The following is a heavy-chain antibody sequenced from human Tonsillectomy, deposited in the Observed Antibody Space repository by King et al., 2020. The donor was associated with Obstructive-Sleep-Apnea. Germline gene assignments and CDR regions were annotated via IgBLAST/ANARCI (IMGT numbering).Heavy chain of an antibody. CDR1: GGSISSYY. CDR3: ARDGSRTSLGRL. CDR2: IYYNGGT. V-gene: IGHV4-59*01. J-gene: IGHJ2*01. D-gene: IGHD2-2*01. Sequence: VQLQESGPGLVEPSETLSLTCTVSGGSISSYYWTWIRQPPGKGLGGIGNIYYNGGTNYNPPLKSRVTISVDTSKNQFSLKLRSVTAADTAVYYCARDGSRTSLGRLWGRGTLVTVSS.